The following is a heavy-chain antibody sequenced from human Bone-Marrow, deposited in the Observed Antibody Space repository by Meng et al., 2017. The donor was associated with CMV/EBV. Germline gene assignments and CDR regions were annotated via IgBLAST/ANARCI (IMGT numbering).Heavy chain of an antibody. CDR1: GYTFTSYY. Sequence: ASVKVSCKASGYTFTSYYMHWVRQAPGQGLEWMGIINPSGGSTSYAQKFQGRVTMTRDTSTSTVYMELGSLRSEDTAVYYCARAGGSGSYYNVRYYYGMDVWGQGTTVTVSS. CDR2: INPSGGST. J-gene: IGHJ6*02. V-gene: IGHV1-46*01. CDR3: ARAGGSGSYYNVRYYYGMDV. D-gene: IGHD3-10*01.